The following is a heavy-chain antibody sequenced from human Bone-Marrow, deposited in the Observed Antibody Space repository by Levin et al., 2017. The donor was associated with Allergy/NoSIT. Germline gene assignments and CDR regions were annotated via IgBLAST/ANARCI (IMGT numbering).Heavy chain of an antibody. CDR2: INTDGSNR. J-gene: IGHJ4*02. V-gene: IGHV3-74*03. D-gene: IGHD5-24*01. CDR3: VRGGYNRDVDY. Sequence: PGGSLRLSCAASGFTFNSFWMHWVRQPPGQGLVWVSHINTDGSNRQYMDSVKGRFTISRDNAKSTVHLQMNSLRAEDTAVYYCVRGGYNRDVDYWGRGTLVTVSS. CDR1: GFTFNSFW.